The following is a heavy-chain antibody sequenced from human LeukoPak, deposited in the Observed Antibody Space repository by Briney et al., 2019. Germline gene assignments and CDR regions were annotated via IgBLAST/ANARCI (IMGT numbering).Heavy chain of an antibody. CDR1: GFTFSSYW. V-gene: IGHV3-7*01. CDR2: MNQDGSER. Sequence: GGSLRLSCAASGFTFSSYWMSWVRQAPGKGLEWVANMNQDGSERYYVDSLKGRFTISRDNAKNSLYLQLNSLRGEDTAVYYCARDAYGGDYWGQGILVTVSS. CDR3: ARDAYGGDY. D-gene: IGHD4-23*01. J-gene: IGHJ4*02.